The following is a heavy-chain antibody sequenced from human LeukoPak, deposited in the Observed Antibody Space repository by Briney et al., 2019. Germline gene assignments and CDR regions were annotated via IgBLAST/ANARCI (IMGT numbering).Heavy chain of an antibody. CDR1: GFTFSSYG. D-gene: IGHD2-2*01. CDR2: ISYDGSNK. V-gene: IGHV3-30*03. CDR3: ASADCSSTSCYALDY. J-gene: IGHJ4*02. Sequence: GGSLRLSCAASGFTFSSYGMHWVRQAPGKGLEWVAVISYDGSNKYYADSVKGRFTISRDNSKNTLYLQMNSLRAEDTAVYYCASADCSSTSCYALDYWGQGTLVTVSS.